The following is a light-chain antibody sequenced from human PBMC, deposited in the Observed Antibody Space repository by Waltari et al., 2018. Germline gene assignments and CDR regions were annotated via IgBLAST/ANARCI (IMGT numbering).Light chain of an antibody. CDR2: GAS. V-gene: IGKV1-12*01. Sequence: DIQMTQSPSSVSASVGDRVTITCRASQGLGTWLAWYQQKPGKAPKVLIYGASTLLTGVPSRFSGSGSVTEFTLTITGLQPEDFATYFCQQGNSFPPTFGQGTRVEV. J-gene: IGKJ1*01. CDR3: QQGNSFPPT. CDR1: QGLGTW.